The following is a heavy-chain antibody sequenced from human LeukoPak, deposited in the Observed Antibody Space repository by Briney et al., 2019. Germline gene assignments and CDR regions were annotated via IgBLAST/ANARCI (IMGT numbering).Heavy chain of an antibody. Sequence: GGSLRLSCAASGFTFSNYAMGWVRQAPGRGLEWVSAISGSGGNTYYADSVKGRFTISRDNSRNTLYLQMNSLRAEDTAVYYCVKASDSSGYQLFDYWGQGTLVTVSS. J-gene: IGHJ4*02. CDR3: VKASDSSGYQLFDY. V-gene: IGHV3-23*01. CDR2: ISGSGGNT. CDR1: GFTFSNYA. D-gene: IGHD3-22*01.